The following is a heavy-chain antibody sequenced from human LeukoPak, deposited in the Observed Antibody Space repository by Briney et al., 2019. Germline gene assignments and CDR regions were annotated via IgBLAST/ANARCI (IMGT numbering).Heavy chain of an antibody. CDR1: GYTFTGYY. J-gene: IGHJ4*02. CDR2: INPNSGGT. V-gene: IGHV1-2*02. CDR3: ARGRVGTYYYDSSGYSEADY. D-gene: IGHD3-22*01. Sequence: ASVKVSCRAFGYTFTGYYMHWVRQAPGQGLEWMGWINPNSGGTNYAQKFQGRVTMTRDTSISTAYMELSRLRSDDTAVYYCARGRVGTYYYDSSGYSEADYWGQGTLVTVSS.